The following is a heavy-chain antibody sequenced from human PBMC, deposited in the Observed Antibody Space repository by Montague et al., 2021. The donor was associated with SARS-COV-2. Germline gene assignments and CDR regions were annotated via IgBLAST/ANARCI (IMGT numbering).Heavy chain of an antibody. J-gene: IGHJ5*02. CDR3: ARHRRGTNYVSFDP. V-gene: IGHV4-59*08. CDR1: GGSITNYY. D-gene: IGHD4/OR15-4a*01. CDR2: IYYSATT. Sequence: SETLSLTCTVSGGSITNYYWTWIRQPPGRGLEWIGYIYYSATTNYNPSLKSRVTMSIDTSKNQFSLSLSSVTAADSAVYYCARHRRGTNYVSFDPWGQGTLVSVSS.